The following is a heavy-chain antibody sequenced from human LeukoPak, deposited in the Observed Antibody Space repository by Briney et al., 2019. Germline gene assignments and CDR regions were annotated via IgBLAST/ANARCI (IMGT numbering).Heavy chain of an antibody. J-gene: IGHJ4*02. Sequence: ASAKVSCKASGYTFTSYYMHWVRQAPGQGLEWMGIINPSGGSTSYAQKFQGRVTMTRDTSTSTVYMELSSLRSEDTAVYYCARDTREHYYDSSDFDYWGQGTLVTVSS. D-gene: IGHD3-22*01. CDR3: ARDTREHYYDSSDFDY. V-gene: IGHV1-46*01. CDR1: GYTFTSYY. CDR2: INPSGGST.